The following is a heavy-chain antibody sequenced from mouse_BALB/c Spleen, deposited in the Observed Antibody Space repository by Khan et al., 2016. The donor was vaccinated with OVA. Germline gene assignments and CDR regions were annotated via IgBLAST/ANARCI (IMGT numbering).Heavy chain of an antibody. CDR2: ISYSGRT. D-gene: IGHD1-1*01. V-gene: IGHV3-2*02. J-gene: IGHJ4*01. CDR1: GYSITSNYA. Sequence: EVQLQESGPGLVKPSQSLSLTCTVTGYSITSNYAWNWIRQFPGNKLEWMGYISYSGRTSYIPSLKSRISIPRDTSKNQFFLQLNSVTTEDTATYYCARGNYYGYAMDYWGQGTSVTVSS. CDR3: ARGNYYGYAMDY.